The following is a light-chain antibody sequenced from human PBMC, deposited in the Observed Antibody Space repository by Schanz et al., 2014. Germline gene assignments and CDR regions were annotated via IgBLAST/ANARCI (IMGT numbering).Light chain of an antibody. CDR3: QQRSNWPWT. J-gene: IGKJ1*01. CDR1: QSVGSY. V-gene: IGKV3-11*01. CDR2: GAS. Sequence: EIVLTQSPATLSLSPGERATLSCRASQSVGSYLAWYQKKPGQAPRLLIYGASSRATGIPDRFSGSMSGTEFTLTIDSLQSEDFAVYYCQQRSNWPWTFGQGTKVEIK.